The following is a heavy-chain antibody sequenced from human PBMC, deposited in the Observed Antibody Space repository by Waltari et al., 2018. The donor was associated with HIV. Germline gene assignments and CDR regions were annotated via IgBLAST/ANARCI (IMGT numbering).Heavy chain of an antibody. D-gene: IGHD3-10*01. CDR3: ARSIRGGDVDY. CDR2: RNPNNGNT. V-gene: IGHV1-8*01. Sequence: QVQLVQSGAEVKKPGASVKVSCKASGYTFTTYDINWVRQATGQGLEWMGWRNPNNGNTGYAQKFQGRVAMTRDTSISTAYLELDSLRSEDTAVYYCARSIRGGDVDYWGQGTLVTVSS. CDR1: GYTFTTYD. J-gene: IGHJ4*02.